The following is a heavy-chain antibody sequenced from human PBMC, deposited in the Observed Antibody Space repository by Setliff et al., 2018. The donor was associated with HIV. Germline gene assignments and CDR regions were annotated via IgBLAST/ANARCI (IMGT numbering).Heavy chain of an antibody. D-gene: IGHD3-16*01. J-gene: IGHJ5*02. CDR3: ARGRGGTKRENWFDP. Sequence: ASVKVSCKASGYTFTTYDINWVRQATGQGLEWMGWMNPNSGDTGYTQKFQGRVTMTRNTSISTAYMELSSLRSEDTAVYYCARGRGGTKRENWFDPWGQGTLVTVSS. V-gene: IGHV1-8*02. CDR1: GYTFTTYD. CDR2: MNPNSGDT.